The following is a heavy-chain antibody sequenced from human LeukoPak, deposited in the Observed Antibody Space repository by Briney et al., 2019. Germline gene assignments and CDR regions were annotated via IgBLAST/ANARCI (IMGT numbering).Heavy chain of an antibody. J-gene: IGHJ6*03. CDR3: ARDVDNCSSTSCFQPSRGYYMDV. CDR1: GGTFSSYA. V-gene: IGHV1-69*05. CDR2: IFPIFGTA. D-gene: IGHD2-2*01. Sequence: GASVKFSCKASGGTFSSYAISWVRKALGQGLEWLGGIFPIFGTANYAQKFQGRVTITTDESTSTAYMELSSLRSEDTAVYYCARDVDNCSSTSCFQPSRGYYMDVWGKGTTVTVSS.